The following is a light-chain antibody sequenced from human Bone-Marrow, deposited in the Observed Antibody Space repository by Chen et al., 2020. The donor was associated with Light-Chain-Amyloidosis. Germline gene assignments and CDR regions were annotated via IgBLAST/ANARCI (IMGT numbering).Light chain of an antibody. CDR3: CSYAGSYTWV. J-gene: IGLJ3*02. CDR1: SSDVGGYDY. Sequence: QSALTQPRSVSGSPGQSVPISCTGTSSDVGGYDYVSWYQQHPGKAPKFMIYDVSKRPSGVPDRFSGSKSGNTASLTISGLQAEDEADYYCCSYAGSYTWVFGGGTKLTVL. V-gene: IGLV2-11*01. CDR2: DVS.